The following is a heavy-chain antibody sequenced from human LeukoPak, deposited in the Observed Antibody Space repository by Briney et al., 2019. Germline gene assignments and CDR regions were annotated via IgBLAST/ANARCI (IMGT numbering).Heavy chain of an antibody. Sequence: GASVKVSCKASGYTFTGYYMHWVRQAPGQGLEWMRWINPNSGGTNYAQKFQGRVTMTRDTSISTAYMELSRLRSDDTAVYYCATDWDGGPSVAFDIWGQGTMVTVSS. J-gene: IGHJ3*02. CDR1: GYTFTGYY. D-gene: IGHD5-24*01. CDR2: INPNSGGT. CDR3: ATDWDGGPSVAFDI. V-gene: IGHV1-2*02.